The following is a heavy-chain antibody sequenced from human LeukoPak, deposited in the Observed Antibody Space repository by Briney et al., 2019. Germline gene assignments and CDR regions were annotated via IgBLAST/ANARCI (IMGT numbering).Heavy chain of an antibody. CDR3: AGDNQLLFFHFDY. D-gene: IGHD2-2*01. J-gene: IGHJ4*02. Sequence: ASVKVSCKASGYTFTRYYMHWVRQAPGQQREWMGWINPNSGGTNYAQKFQGRVTMTRDTSISTAYMQLSRLRCADPAGYYCAGDNQLLFFHFDYWGQGTLVTVSS. V-gene: IGHV1-2*02. CDR1: GYTFTRYY. CDR2: INPNSGGT.